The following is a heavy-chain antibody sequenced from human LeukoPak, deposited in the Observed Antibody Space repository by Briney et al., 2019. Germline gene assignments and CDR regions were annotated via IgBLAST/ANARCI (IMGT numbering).Heavy chain of an antibody. CDR2: IYTSGST. CDR1: GGSISSYY. D-gene: IGHD6-13*01. Sequence: SETLSLTCTVSGGSISSYYWSWLRQPAGKGLEWIGRIYTSGSTNYNPSLKSRVTMSVDTSKNQFSLKLSSVTAADTAVYYCAREEGYSSSWQYYWFDPWGQGTLVTVSS. V-gene: IGHV4-4*07. J-gene: IGHJ5*02. CDR3: AREEGYSSSWQYYWFDP.